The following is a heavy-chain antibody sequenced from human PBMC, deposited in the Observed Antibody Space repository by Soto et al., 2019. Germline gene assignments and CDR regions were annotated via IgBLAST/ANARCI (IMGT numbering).Heavy chain of an antibody. D-gene: IGHD2-21*01. CDR1: GGSFSGYY. Sequence: QVQLQQWGAGLLKTSETLSLTCAVYGGSFSGYYWSWIRQPPGKGLEWIGEINHSGSTNYNPSLKSRVTISVDTSKNQFSLKLSSVTAADTAVYYCARGPLKRFPRPKTYYYYYMDVWGKGTTVTVSS. V-gene: IGHV4-34*01. CDR3: ARGPLKRFPRPKTYYYYYMDV. CDR2: INHSGST. J-gene: IGHJ6*03.